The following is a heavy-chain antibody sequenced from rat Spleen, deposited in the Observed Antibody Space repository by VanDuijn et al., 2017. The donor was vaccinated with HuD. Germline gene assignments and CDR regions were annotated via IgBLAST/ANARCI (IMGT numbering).Heavy chain of an antibody. D-gene: IGHD1-11*01. Sequence: EVQLVESGGGLVQPGRSLKLSCVASGFTFINYDMAWVRQAPKKGLEWVATISYGDSSGHSSTYYRDSVKGRFTISRDNTKSTLSLQMDSLRSEDTATYYCARRHYGYTDYFDYWGQGVMVPVSS. V-gene: IGHV5-7*01. J-gene: IGHJ2*01. CDR1: GFTFINYD. CDR2: ISYGDSSGHSST. CDR3: ARRHYGYTDYFDY.